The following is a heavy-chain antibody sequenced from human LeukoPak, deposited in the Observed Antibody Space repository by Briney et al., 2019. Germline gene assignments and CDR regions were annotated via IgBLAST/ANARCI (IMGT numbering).Heavy chain of an antibody. CDR3: ARGTRMVRGVITKIFDY. V-gene: IGHV4-39*07. CDR1: GGSISSSSYY. J-gene: IGHJ4*02. D-gene: IGHD3-10*01. Sequence: SETLSLTCTVSGGSISSSSYYWGWIRQPPGKGLEWIGEINHSGSTNYNPSLKSRVTISVDTSKNQFSLKLSSVTAADTAVYYCARGTRMVRGVITKIFDYWGQGTLVTVSS. CDR2: INHSGST.